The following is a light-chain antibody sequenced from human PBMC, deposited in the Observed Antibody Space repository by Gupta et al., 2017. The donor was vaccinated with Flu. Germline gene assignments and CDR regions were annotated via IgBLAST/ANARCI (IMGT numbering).Light chain of an antibody. V-gene: IGLV3-21*02. CDR2: GDS. CDR3: QVWITSSDRHVV. CDR1: NIRLKG. Sequence: SYVLAHPPSVSVAPGPTARISCGGNNIRLKGVHWYQQKPGQAHVLGVYGDSDRPSGIPERFSVSNSGDTATLTLTRVDAGDEADDDCQVWITSSDRHVVFGTGTKLTVL. J-gene: IGLJ1*01.